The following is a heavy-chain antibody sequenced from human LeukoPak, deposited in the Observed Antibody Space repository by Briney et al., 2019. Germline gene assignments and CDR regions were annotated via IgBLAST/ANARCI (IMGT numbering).Heavy chain of an antibody. J-gene: IGHJ4*02. Sequence: ASVKVSCKASGYTFTGYYMHWVRQAPGQGLEWMGWINPNSGGTNYAQKFQGRVTMTRDTSISTAYMELSRLRSDDTAVYYCARCYRAQIWQQLDFDYWGQGTLVTVSS. CDR2: INPNSGGT. CDR1: GYTFTGYY. CDR3: ARCYRAQIWQQLDFDY. D-gene: IGHD6-13*01. V-gene: IGHV1-2*02.